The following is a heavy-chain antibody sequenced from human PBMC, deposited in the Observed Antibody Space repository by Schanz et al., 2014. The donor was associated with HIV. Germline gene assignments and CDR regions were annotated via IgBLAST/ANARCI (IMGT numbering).Heavy chain of an antibody. CDR1: GYTFTSYG. J-gene: IGHJ4*02. CDR3: ARGAAEMATMTPWRY. D-gene: IGHD5-12*01. V-gene: IGHV1-18*01. CDR2: ISAYNGNT. Sequence: QVQVVQSGAEVKKPGASVKVSCKASGYTFTSYGINWVRQAPGQGLEWMGWISAYNGNTNYAQKLQGRVTMTTDTSTSTAYMDLRSLRSDDTAVYYGARGAAEMATMTPWRYWGQGTLVTVSS.